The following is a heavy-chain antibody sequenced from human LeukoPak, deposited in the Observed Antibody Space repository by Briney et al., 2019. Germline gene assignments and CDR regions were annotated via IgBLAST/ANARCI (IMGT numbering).Heavy chain of an antibody. Sequence: PGGSLRLSCAASGFTFDDYAMHWGRQGPGEGLEWVSLISGDGGITYYADSVKGRFTISRDNSKNSLYLQMNSLRTEETALYYCAKDIGGYSFAAEYWGQGTLVTVSS. CDR1: GFTFDDYA. V-gene: IGHV3-43*02. CDR3: AKDIGGYSFAAEY. D-gene: IGHD5-18*01. CDR2: ISGDGGIT. J-gene: IGHJ4*02.